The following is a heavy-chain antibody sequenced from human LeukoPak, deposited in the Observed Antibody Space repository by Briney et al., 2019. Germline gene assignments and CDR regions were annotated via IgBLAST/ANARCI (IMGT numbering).Heavy chain of an antibody. CDR1: GFTFSSYS. Sequence: GGSLRLSCAASGFTFSSYSINWVRQAPGKGLEWVSSISSSSTYIYYADSLKGRFTISRDNAKNSLYLQVNSLRAEDTAVYYCARSGGSYAFDIWGQGTMVTVSS. D-gene: IGHD1-26*01. J-gene: IGHJ3*02. CDR2: ISSSSTYI. CDR3: ARSGGSYAFDI. V-gene: IGHV3-21*01.